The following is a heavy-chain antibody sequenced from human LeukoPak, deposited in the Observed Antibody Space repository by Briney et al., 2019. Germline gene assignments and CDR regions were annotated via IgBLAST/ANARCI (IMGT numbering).Heavy chain of an antibody. CDR1: GASIISDVYY. V-gene: IGHV4-39*01. CDR3: ARRTILTPKWFDP. J-gene: IGHJ5*02. D-gene: IGHD5-24*01. Sequence: SETLSLTCTVSGASIISDVYYWGWVRQPPGGGLEWIGNIGYSGISFYNPPLKSRATISVDTSKNQFSLKLTSVTAADTGVYYCARRTILTPKWFDPWGQGTLVTVSS. CDR2: IGYSGIS.